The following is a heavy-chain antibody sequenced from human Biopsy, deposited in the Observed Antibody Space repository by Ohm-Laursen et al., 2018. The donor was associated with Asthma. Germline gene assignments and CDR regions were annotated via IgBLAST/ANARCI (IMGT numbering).Heavy chain of an antibody. CDR3: ARAVDYSHYYGIDV. Sequence: AASVKASCKPFGYTFNSAGITWVRQAPGQGLEWMGWISVYNGNTKVAQRLQDRVTMITDTSTSTAYMELRSLRSDDTAVYFCARAVDYSHYYGIDVWGQGTTVTVS. CDR1: GYTFNSAG. J-gene: IGHJ6*02. CDR2: ISVYNGNT. V-gene: IGHV1-18*01. D-gene: IGHD3-10*01.